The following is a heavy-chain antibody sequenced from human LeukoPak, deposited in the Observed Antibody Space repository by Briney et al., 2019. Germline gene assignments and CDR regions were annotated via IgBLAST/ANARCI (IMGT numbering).Heavy chain of an antibody. CDR1: GFTSSSYG. CDR3: AKDRPGIVGATTPDY. Sequence: SGGSLRLSCAASGFTSSSYGMHWVRQAPGKGLEWVAFIRYDGSNKYYADSVKGRFTISRDNSKNTLYLQMNSLRAEDTAVYYCAKDRPGIVGATTPDYWGQGTLVTVSS. CDR2: IRYDGSNK. J-gene: IGHJ4*02. V-gene: IGHV3-30*02. D-gene: IGHD1-26*01.